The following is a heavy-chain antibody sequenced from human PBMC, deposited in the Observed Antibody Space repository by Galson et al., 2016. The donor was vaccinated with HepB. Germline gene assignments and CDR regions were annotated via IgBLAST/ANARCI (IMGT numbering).Heavy chain of an antibody. CDR1: GFPFSSYW. D-gene: IGHD4-23*01. J-gene: IGHJ3*01. Sequence: SLRLSCAASGFPFSSYWMTWVRQAPGKGLEWVANMQGDGSATYYLDSVKGRFTISRDNAKNSVYLHMNGLRAEDTALYYCASQVVTPTDAFDFWGQGTLVTVST. V-gene: IGHV3-7*03. CDR3: ASQVVTPTDAFDF. CDR2: MQGDGSAT.